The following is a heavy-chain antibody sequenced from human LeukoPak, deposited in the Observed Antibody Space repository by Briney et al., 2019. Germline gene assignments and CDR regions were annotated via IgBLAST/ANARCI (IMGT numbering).Heavy chain of an antibody. CDR1: GFTFSSYA. CDR2: ISYDGSNK. Sequence: PGRSLRLSCAASGFTFSSYAMHWVRQAPDKGLEWVAVISYDGSNKYYADSVKGRFTISRDNSKNTLYLQMNSLRAEDTAVYYCARDRASSGWYSVDYWGQGTLVTVSS. V-gene: IGHV3-30*04. D-gene: IGHD6-19*01. CDR3: ARDRASSGWYSVDY. J-gene: IGHJ4*02.